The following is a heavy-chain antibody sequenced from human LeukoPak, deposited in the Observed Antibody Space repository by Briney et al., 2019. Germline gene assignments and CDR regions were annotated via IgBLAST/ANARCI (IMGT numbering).Heavy chain of an antibody. Sequence: GGSLRLSCAASGFTFSSYGMHWVRQAPGKGLEWVAVISYDGSNKYYADSAKGRFTISRDNSKNTLYLQMNSLRAEDTAVYYCAKEILDIVVVPAASWYCYGMDVWGQGTTVTVSS. CDR3: AKEILDIVVVPAASWYCYGMDV. CDR2: ISYDGSNK. J-gene: IGHJ6*02. CDR1: GFTFSSYG. D-gene: IGHD2-2*01. V-gene: IGHV3-30*18.